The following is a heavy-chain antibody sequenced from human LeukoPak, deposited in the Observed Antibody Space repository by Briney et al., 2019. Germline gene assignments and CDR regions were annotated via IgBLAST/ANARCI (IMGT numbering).Heavy chain of an antibody. D-gene: IGHD2-15*01. CDR1: GYTLTSYS. CDR2: MSAYNGNT. V-gene: IGHV1-18*01. CDR3: ARASYCSDGSCYSDY. Sequence: ASVKVSCKSSGYTLTSYSIIWVRQAPGQGPEWMGWMSAYNGNTIYTQKVKGRVTMTTDTSTSTAYMELRSLKSDDTAVYYCARASYCSDGSCYSDYWGQGTLVTVSS. J-gene: IGHJ4*02.